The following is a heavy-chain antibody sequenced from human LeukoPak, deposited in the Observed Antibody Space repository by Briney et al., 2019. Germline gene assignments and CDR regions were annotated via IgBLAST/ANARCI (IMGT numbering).Heavy chain of an antibody. CDR3: ARSYDSSGYYYSAWFDP. J-gene: IGHJ5*02. CDR2: ISSSSSHI. CDR1: GFTFSTYS. V-gene: IGHV3-21*04. Sequence: PGGSLRLSCAASGFTFSTYSMNWVRQAPGKGLEWVSSISSSSSHIYYADSVKGRFTISRDNSKNTLYLQMNSLRAEDTALYYCARSYDSSGYYYSAWFDPWGQGTLVTVSS. D-gene: IGHD3-22*01.